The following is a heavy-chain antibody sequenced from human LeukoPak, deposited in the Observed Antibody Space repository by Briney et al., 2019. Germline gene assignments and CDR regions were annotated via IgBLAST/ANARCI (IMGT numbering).Heavy chain of an antibody. V-gene: IGHV1-69*05. Sequence: GSSVKVSCKASGGTFSSYAISWVRQAPGQGLEWMGRIIPIFGTANYAQKFQGRVTMTRNTSISTAYMELSSLRSEDTAVYYCARVVRGVNWFDPWGQGSLVTVSS. D-gene: IGHD3-10*01. J-gene: IGHJ5*02. CDR1: GGTFSSYA. CDR3: ARVVRGVNWFDP. CDR2: IIPIFGTA.